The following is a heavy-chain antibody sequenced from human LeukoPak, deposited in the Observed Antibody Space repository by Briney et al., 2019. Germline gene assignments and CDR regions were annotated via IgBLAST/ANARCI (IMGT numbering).Heavy chain of an antibody. V-gene: IGHV1-18*01. CDR2: ISAHNGDT. J-gene: IGHJ6*03. Sequence: ASVKVSCKASGYTLTSNGIYWVRQAPGQGLEWMGWISAHNGDTNYAQKFQGRVTMTADTSTSTAYMELRSLRSDDTAVYYCAREIVAGRGYYFYYMDVWGSGTTVTVSS. CDR1: GYTLTSNG. D-gene: IGHD3-22*01. CDR3: AREIVAGRGYYFYYMDV.